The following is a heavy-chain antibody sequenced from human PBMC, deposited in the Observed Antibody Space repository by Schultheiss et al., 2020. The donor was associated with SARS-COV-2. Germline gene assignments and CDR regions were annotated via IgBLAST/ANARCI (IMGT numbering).Heavy chain of an antibody. CDR2: ISYDGSNK. V-gene: IGHV3-30-3*01. J-gene: IGHJ5*02. Sequence: GGSLRLSCAASGFTFSSYAMHWVRQAPGKGLEWVAVISYDGSNKYYADSVKGRFTISRDNSKNTLYLQMNSLRAEDTAVYYCARERDYGGIHDNWFDPWGQGTLVTVSS. CDR3: ARERDYGGIHDNWFDP. CDR1: GFTFSSYA. D-gene: IGHD4-23*01.